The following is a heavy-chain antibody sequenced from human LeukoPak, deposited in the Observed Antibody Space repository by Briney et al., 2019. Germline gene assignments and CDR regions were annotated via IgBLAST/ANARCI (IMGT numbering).Heavy chain of an antibody. CDR3: ARDRPIVVVVATTPETMDV. D-gene: IGHD2-15*01. V-gene: IGHV3-48*04. CDR1: GFTFSSYS. Sequence: PGGSLRLSCAASGFTFSSYSMNWVRQAPGKGLEWVSYISRSSSTIYYADSVKGRFTISRDNAKNSLYLQMNSLRAEDTAVYYCARDRPIVVVVATTPETMDVWGQGTTVTVSS. J-gene: IGHJ6*02. CDR2: ISRSSSTI.